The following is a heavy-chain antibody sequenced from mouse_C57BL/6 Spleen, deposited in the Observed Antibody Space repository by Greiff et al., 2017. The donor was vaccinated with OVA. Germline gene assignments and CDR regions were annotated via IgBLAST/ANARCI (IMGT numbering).Heavy chain of an antibody. CDR3: ARMINWSWFSY. J-gene: IGHJ3*01. V-gene: IGHV5-17*01. CDR2: ISSGSSTI. Sequence: EVKLVESGGGLVKPGGSLKLSCAASGFTFSDYGMHWVRQAPEQGLEWVAYISSGSSTIYYADTVKVRFTISRDNAKNTLFLQMHSLESDDTARYYCARMINWSWFSYWGQGALVTVSA. CDR1: GFTFSDYG. D-gene: IGHD2-4*01.